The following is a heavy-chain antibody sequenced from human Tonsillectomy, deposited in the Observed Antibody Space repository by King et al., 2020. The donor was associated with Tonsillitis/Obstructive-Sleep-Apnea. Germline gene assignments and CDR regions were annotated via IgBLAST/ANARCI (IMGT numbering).Heavy chain of an antibody. CDR2: VKKDGSER. Sequence: GQLVQSGGGLVQPGGSLRLSCAASGFTFSSHWMGWVRQAPGKGLECVANVKKDGSERYYVGSVKGRCTISRDNAKNSMYLQMNSLRVGDTAVYYCARGHHYGVRVDWFDRWVQGTLVTVSS. D-gene: IGHD4-17*01. CDR1: GFTFSSHW. V-gene: IGHV3-7*04. J-gene: IGHJ5*02. CDR3: ARGHHYGVRVDWFDR.